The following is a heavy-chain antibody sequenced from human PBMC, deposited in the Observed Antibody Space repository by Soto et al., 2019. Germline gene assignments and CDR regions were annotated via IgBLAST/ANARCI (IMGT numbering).Heavy chain of an antibody. CDR3: ARVLHGSSGCDY. V-gene: IGHV1-2*02. Sequence: ASVKVSCKASGYTFTGYYMHWVRQAPGQGLEWMGWIKPNSGGTNYAQKFQGRVTMTRDTSISTAYMELSRLRSDDTAVYYCARVLHGSSGCDYWGQGTLVTVS. CDR2: IKPNSGGT. CDR1: GYTFTGYY. J-gene: IGHJ4*02. D-gene: IGHD6-19*01.